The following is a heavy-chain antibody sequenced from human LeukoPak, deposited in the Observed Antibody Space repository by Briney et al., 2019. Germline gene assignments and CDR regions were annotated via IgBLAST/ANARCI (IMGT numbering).Heavy chain of an antibody. Sequence: SETLSLTCTVSNGSISIYYWSWVRQPAGKGLEWIGRTSASGSTNYNPSLKSRVTMSLDTSKNQFSLKLSSVTAADTAVYYCAREITVTRPFDYWGPGTLVTISS. D-gene: IGHD4-17*01. J-gene: IGHJ4*02. CDR1: NGSISIYY. V-gene: IGHV4-4*07. CDR2: TSASGST. CDR3: AREITVTRPFDY.